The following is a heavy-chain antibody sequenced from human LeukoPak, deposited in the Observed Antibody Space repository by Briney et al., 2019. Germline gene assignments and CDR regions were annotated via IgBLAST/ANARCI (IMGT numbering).Heavy chain of an antibody. CDR1: GGSSSGYY. CDR2: INHGGST. V-gene: IGHV4-34*01. J-gene: IGHJ4*02. D-gene: IGHD6-13*01. CDR3: VRDLSIAAAGGDY. Sequence: SETLSLTCAVYGGSSSGYYWSWLSQPPGKGLEWIGEINHGGSTIYNPSLKSRVTISVDTSKNQFSLRLNSVTAADTAVYYCVRDLSIAAAGGDYWGQGTLVTVSS.